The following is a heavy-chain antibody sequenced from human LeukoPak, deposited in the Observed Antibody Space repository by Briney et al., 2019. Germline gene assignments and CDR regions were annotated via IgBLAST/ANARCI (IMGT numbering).Heavy chain of an antibody. V-gene: IGHV3-74*01. CDR3: ARAPSEIGGYYPEYFRH. CDR2: IKSDGRT. CDR1: GFTLSSYL. Sequence: PGGSLRLSGAASGFTLSSYLMHWVRQAPGKGLVWVSRIKSDGRTNYADSVKGRFTISRDNAKNTVSLQMNSLRAEDTGVYYCARAPSEIGGYYPEYFRHWGQGTLVIVSS. D-gene: IGHD3-22*01. J-gene: IGHJ1*01.